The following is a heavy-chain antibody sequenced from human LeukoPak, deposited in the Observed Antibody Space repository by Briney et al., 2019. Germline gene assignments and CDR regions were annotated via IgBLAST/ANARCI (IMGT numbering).Heavy chain of an antibody. D-gene: IGHD6-19*01. CDR3: ASSYSSGWFDLYY. V-gene: IGHV1-2*02. J-gene: IGHJ4*02. CDR1: GYTFTGYY. Sequence: GASVKVSCKASGYTFTGYYMHWVRQAPGQGLEWMGWINPNSGGTNYAQKFQGRVTMTRDTSISTVYVELSRLRSDDTAVYYCASSYSSGWFDLYYWGQGTLVTVSS. CDR2: INPNSGGT.